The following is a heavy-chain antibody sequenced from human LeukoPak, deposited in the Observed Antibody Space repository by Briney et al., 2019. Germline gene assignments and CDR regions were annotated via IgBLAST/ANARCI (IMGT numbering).Heavy chain of an antibody. CDR1: GFTFRNYW. V-gene: IGHV3-74*01. CDR3: AKDRGPYVGIANNWFDP. J-gene: IGHJ5*02. D-gene: IGHD3-16*01. CDR2: TSSDGTHT. Sequence: GGSLRLSCAASGFTFRNYWMNWVRQGPGKGLVWVSRTSSDGTHTDYADSVKGRFTISRDNSNNTLHLQMSSLRAEDTAIYYCAKDRGPYVGIANNWFDPWGQGTLVIVSS.